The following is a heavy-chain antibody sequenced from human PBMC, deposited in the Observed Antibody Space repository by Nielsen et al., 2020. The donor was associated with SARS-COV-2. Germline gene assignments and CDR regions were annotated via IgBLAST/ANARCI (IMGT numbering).Heavy chain of an antibody. CDR2: ISGSGGST. V-gene: IGHV3-23*01. J-gene: IGHJ4*02. D-gene: IGHD5-24*01. CDR3: AKTLRRGDGYNFDY. Sequence: ESLKISCAASGFTFSSYAMSWVRQAPGKGLEWVSAISGSGGSTYYADSVKGRFTISRDNSKNTLYLQMNSLRAEDTAVYYCAKTLRRGDGYNFDYWGQGTLVTVSS. CDR1: GFTFSSYA.